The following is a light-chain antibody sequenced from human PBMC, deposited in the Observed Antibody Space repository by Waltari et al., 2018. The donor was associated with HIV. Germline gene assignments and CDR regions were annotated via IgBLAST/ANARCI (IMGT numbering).Light chain of an antibody. J-gene: IGLJ2*01. V-gene: IGLV2-18*02. CDR1: NSDIGGYDR. Sequence: QSALTQPPSVSGSPGQSVTISCAGTNSDIGGYDRVSWYQQPTGTAPKLLIYEVTNRPSGVPGRFSASKSGTTASLTISGLQAGDEGDYYCSSYSATNTVVFGGGTKLTVL. CDR2: EVT. CDR3: SSYSATNTVV.